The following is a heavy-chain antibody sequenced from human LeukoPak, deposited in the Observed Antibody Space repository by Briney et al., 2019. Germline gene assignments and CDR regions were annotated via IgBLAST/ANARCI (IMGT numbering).Heavy chain of an antibody. CDR1: GGSISSSY. J-gene: IGHJ4*02. Sequence: SETLSLTCTVSGGSISSSYWSWIRQPAGKGLEWIGRIYTSGSTNYNPSLKSRVTMSVDTSKNQFSLKLSSVPAAATAVYYCAIHASGGWYWYFAYCGQGTLVTVSS. D-gene: IGHD6-19*01. CDR3: AIHASGGWYWYFAY. V-gene: IGHV4-4*07. CDR2: IYTSGST.